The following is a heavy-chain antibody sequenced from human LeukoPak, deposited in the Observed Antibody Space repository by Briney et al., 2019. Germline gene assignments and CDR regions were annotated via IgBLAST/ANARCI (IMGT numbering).Heavy chain of an antibody. Sequence: SETLSLTCAVYGGSFSGYYWSWIRQPPGKGLEWIGEINHSGSTNYNPSLESRVTISVDTSKNQFSLKLSSVTAADTAVYYCARGVLGYCTNGVCWNWFDPWGQGTLVTVSS. J-gene: IGHJ5*02. D-gene: IGHD2-8*01. CDR1: GGSFSGYY. CDR2: INHSGST. CDR3: ARGVLGYCTNGVCWNWFDP. V-gene: IGHV4-34*01.